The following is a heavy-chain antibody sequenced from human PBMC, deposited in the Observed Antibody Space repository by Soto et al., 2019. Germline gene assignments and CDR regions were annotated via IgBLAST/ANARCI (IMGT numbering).Heavy chain of an antibody. J-gene: IGHJ4*02. D-gene: IGHD2-2*01. CDR2: ISEGGGKT. Sequence: GSLRLSCAASGFTFSSNAMSWVRQAPGKGLEWISAISEGGGKTYYADSVKGRFTISRDNSKNTLDLQMNSLRAEDTALYYCARAFCGSTSCHVGNFEYWGQGTLVTVSS. V-gene: IGHV3-23*01. CDR3: ARAFCGSTSCHVGNFEY. CDR1: GFTFSSNA.